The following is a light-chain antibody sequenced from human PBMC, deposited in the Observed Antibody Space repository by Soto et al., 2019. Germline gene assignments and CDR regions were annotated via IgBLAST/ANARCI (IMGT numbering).Light chain of an antibody. CDR3: QQYNDWPLYT. CDR1: QYISTF. J-gene: IGKJ2*01. CDR2: AAS. Sequence: EIVMTQSPATLSVSPGERVTLSCRASQYISTFLAWYQHKPGQAPRLLIYAASTRATGVPARFSGSGSGTEFTLTVSSLQSEDFAVYYCQQYNDWPLYTFGQGTKLE. V-gene: IGKV3-15*01.